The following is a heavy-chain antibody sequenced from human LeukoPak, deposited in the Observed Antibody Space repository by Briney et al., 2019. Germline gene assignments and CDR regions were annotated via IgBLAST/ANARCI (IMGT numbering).Heavy chain of an antibody. V-gene: IGHV3-48*03. CDR1: GFTFSNYE. CDR2: ISSSGVTI. CDR3: AREAYSGYDFYFDY. D-gene: IGHD5-12*01. J-gene: IGHJ4*02. Sequence: GVSLRLSCAASGFTFSNYEMNWVRQAPGKGLEWISYISSSGVTIYYADSVKGRFTISRDNAKNSLNLQLNSLRPEDTAVYYCAREAYSGYDFYFDYWGQGTLVTVSS.